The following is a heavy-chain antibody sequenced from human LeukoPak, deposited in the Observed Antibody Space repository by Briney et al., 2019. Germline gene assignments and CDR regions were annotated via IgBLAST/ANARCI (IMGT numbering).Heavy chain of an antibody. D-gene: IGHD3-10*01. CDR1: GFSFSSYS. J-gene: IGHJ3*02. CDR3: AREAQYYGSGRNAFDI. CDR2: ISNSDNTI. Sequence: PGGPRRLSCAASGFSFSSYSMNWVRQAPGKGLEGVSYISNSDNTIYYADSVKGRLTIFRDNAKNSLYLHMNSLRAEDTALYYCAREAQYYGSGRNAFDIWGQWTMVTVSS. V-gene: IGHV3-48*01.